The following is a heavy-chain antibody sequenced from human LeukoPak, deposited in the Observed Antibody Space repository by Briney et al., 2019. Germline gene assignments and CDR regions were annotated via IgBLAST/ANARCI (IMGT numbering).Heavy chain of an antibody. D-gene: IGHD3-22*01. J-gene: IGHJ4*02. V-gene: IGHV1-69*13. CDR1: GDSFSTYA. CDR3: ARERGGYDNSGYDY. CDR2: FIPIFDTV. Sequence: SVKVSCKASGDSFSTYAIGWVRQAPGQGLEWMANFIPIFDTVNYARKFRGRVAITADESTGTAYMHLSSLTSGDTAVYYCARERGGYDNSGYDYWGQGTLVTVSS.